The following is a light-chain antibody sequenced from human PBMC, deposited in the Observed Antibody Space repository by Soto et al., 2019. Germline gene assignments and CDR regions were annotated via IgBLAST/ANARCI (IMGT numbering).Light chain of an antibody. CDR2: DTS. J-gene: IGKJ4*01. V-gene: IGKV3-11*01. Sequence: PGDRATLSCRSSQSAYSNYLTWYQQKPGQAPRLLIYDTSKRAAGIPARFSGSGSGTDFTLTISSLEPEDFAVYYCQQRSSWPLFGGGTKVDIK. CDR3: QQRSSWPL. CDR1: QSAYSNY.